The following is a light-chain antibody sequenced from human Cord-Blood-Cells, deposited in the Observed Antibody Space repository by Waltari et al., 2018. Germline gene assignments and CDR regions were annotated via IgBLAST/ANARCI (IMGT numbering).Light chain of an antibody. J-gene: IGLJ3*02. V-gene: IGLV4-69*01. CDR2: LNSDGSH. Sequence: QLVLTQSPSASASLGASVKLTCTLSSGHSSYAIAWHQQQPEKGPRYLMKLNSDGSHSKGDGIPDRFSGSSSGAERYLTISSLQSEDEADYYCQTWGTGSWVFG. CDR1: SGHSSYA. CDR3: QTWGTGSWV.